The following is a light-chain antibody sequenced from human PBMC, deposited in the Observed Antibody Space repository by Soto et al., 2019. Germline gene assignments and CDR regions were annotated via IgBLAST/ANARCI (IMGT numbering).Light chain of an antibody. V-gene: IGKV3-20*01. CDR1: QSVSSNF. J-gene: IGKJ1*01. CDR2: GAS. CDR3: QQYNSSPRT. Sequence: EIVLTQSRGTQSLSPGGRATLSCRASQSVSSNFLAWYQQKPGQAPRLLIYGASTRATGIPDRFSGSRSGTDFTLTVSRLEPEDFAVYYCQQYNSSPRTFGQGTKVDI.